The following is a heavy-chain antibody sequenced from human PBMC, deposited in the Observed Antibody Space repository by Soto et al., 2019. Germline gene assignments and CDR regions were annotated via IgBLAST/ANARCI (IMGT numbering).Heavy chain of an antibody. V-gene: IGHV5-51*01. CDR2: MYPGDSDT. CDR3: ARLPRDCNKTSCYYADH. D-gene: IGHD2-2*01. Sequence: PGESLKISCRGSGYDFNTNWFGWVRQLPGKGLEWVGIMYPGDSDTRYNPSLQGHVTLSADVTVSTAFLQWRSLKTSDTGMYFCARLPRDCNKTSCYYADHWGQGTQVTLSS. CDR1: GYDFNTNW. J-gene: IGHJ4*01.